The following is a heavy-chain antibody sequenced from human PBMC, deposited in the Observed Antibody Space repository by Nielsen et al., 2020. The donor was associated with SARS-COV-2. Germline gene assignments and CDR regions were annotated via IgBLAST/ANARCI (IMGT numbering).Heavy chain of an antibody. CDR1: GFAFSSYV. D-gene: IGHD6-13*01. CDR2: ISGGGGST. J-gene: IGHJ5*02. CDR3: AKAPFPSSSWYPGWFDP. Sequence: GGSLRLSCAASGFAFSSYVMNWVRQAPGKGLEWVSAISGGGGSTYYADSVKGRFTISRDNSKNTLYLQMNSLRAEDTAVYYCAKAPFPSSSWYPGWFDPWGQGTLVTV. V-gene: IGHV3-23*01.